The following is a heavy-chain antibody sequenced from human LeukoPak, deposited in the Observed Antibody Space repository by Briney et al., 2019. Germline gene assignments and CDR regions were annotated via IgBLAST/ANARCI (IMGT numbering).Heavy chain of an antibody. CDR2: INHSGSP. Sequence: KGLEWLGEINHSGSPNYNTSLTSRVTISVDTSKNQFSLKLSSVTAADTAVYYCARGEAQDYWGQGTLVTVSS. V-gene: IGHV4-34*01. J-gene: IGHJ4*02. CDR3: ARGEAQDY.